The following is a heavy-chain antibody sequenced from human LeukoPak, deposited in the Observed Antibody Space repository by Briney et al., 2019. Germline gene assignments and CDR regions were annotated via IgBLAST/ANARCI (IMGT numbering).Heavy chain of an antibody. D-gene: IGHD2-15*01. CDR2: ISNNGGYT. CDR1: GFTFSSSA. Sequence: PGGSLRLSCAASGFTFSSSAMSWVRQAPGKGLEWVSAISNNGGYTYYADSVQGRLTISRDNSKGTLCLQMNSLRAEDTAVYYCAKQLGYCSDGSCYFPYWGQGTLVTVSS. CDR3: AKQLGYCSDGSCYFPY. V-gene: IGHV3-23*01. J-gene: IGHJ4*02.